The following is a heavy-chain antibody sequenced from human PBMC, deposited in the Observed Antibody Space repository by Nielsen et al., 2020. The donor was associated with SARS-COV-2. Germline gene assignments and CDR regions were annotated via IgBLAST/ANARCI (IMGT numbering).Heavy chain of an antibody. CDR3: ARDRDTRGNDH. Sequence: ASVKVSCKASGDIAGYFMHWIRQAPGQGLEWVGRIKPSTGDSNYAHKFAARVTMTWDTTINTAYLDLRSLTSDDTAVYYCARDRDTRGNDHWGQGTLVTVSS. D-gene: IGHD2-2*01. CDR2: IKPSTGDS. J-gene: IGHJ5*02. V-gene: IGHV1-2*06. CDR1: GDIAGYF.